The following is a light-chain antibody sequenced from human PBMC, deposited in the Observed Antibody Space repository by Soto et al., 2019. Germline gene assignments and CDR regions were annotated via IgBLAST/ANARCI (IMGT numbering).Light chain of an antibody. Sequence: QSALTQPASVSGSPGQSITISCTGTSSDVGGYNYVSWYQQHPGKAPKLMIYDVSNRPSGVSNRFSGSKSGNTASLTISGLQAEDEADYYCSSYTSSSTLGPNYVFGTGTKLTVL. J-gene: IGLJ1*01. CDR2: DVS. CDR3: SSYTSSSTLGPNYV. CDR1: SSDVGGYNY. V-gene: IGLV2-14*01.